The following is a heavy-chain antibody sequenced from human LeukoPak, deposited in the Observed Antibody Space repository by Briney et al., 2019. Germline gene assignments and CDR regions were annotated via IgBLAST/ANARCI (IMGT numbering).Heavy chain of an antibody. Sequence: GGSLRLSCAASGFTFDDYAMHWVRQAPGKGLEWVSGIHWNSGTIGYADSVKGRFTISRDNAKNSLYLQMNSLRAEDTALYYCAKHLPVYGSGFDYWGQGTLVTVSS. J-gene: IGHJ4*02. V-gene: IGHV3-9*01. CDR3: AKHLPVYGSGFDY. CDR1: GFTFDDYA. CDR2: IHWNSGTI. D-gene: IGHD3-10*01.